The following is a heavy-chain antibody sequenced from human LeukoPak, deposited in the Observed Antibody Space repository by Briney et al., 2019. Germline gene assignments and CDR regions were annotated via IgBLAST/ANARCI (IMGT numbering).Heavy chain of an antibody. CDR2: ISVSGGIT. J-gene: IGHJ3*02. V-gene: IGHV3-23*01. CDR3: ARGPGGDAFDI. CDR1: GFSFSSYA. D-gene: IGHD3-16*01. Sequence: GGSLRLSCAVSGFSFSSYAMSWVRQAPGKGLEWVSSISVSGGITYYADSVKGRFTISRDNSKNTLYLQMNSLRAEDTAVYYCARGPGGDAFDIWGQGTMVTVSS.